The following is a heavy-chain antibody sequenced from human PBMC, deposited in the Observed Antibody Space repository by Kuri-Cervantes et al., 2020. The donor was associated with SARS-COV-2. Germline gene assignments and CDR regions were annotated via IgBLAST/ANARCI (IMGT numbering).Heavy chain of an antibody. CDR2: IYYSGST. CDR3: ARDRATIFGVVTPSWYFDP. V-gene: IGHV4-39*02. CDR1: GGSISSSSYY. Sequence: GSLRLSCTVSGGSISSSSYYWGWIRQPPGKGLEWIGSIYYSGSTYYNPSLKSRVTISVDTSKNQFSLKLSSVTAADTAVYYCARDRATIFGVVTPSWYFDPWGRGTLVTVSS. J-gene: IGHJ2*01. D-gene: IGHD3-3*01.